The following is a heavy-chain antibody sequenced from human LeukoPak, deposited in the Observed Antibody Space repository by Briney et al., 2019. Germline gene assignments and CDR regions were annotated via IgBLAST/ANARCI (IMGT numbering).Heavy chain of an antibody. J-gene: IGHJ4*02. CDR3: AREGDGYNYNY. CDR2: IIPIFGTA. V-gene: IGHV1-69*05. CDR1: GGTFSSYA. Sequence: ASVKVSCKASGGTFSSYAISWVRQAPGQGLEWMGRIIPIFGTANYAQKFQGRVTITTDESTSTAYMELSSLRSEDTAVYYCAREGDGYNYNYWGQGTLVTVSS. D-gene: IGHD5-24*01.